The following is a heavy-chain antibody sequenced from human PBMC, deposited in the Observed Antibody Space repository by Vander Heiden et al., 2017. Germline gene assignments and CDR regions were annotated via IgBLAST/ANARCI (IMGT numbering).Heavy chain of an antibody. V-gene: IGHV3-21*01. CDR3: ARDRQRGAARPVQFDY. CDR2: ISGSSNYI. Sequence: EVQLVESGGGLVKPGGSLRLSCSASGFTFSNYNINWVRQAPGKGLEWVSSISGSSNYIYYTDSVKGRFTISRDNAKNSLFLQMNSLRAEDTAVYYCARDRQRGAARPVQFDYWGQGTLVTVSS. CDR1: GFTFSNYN. D-gene: IGHD6-6*01. J-gene: IGHJ4*02.